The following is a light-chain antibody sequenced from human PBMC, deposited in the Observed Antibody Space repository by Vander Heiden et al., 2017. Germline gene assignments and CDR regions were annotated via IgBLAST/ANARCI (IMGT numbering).Light chain of an antibody. Sequence: QSALTQPASVAGFPGQSIAISCTGTSSRVGSHNYVSWYQQHPGRAPKLIVYDVDSRHSGVSCRFSGSKSGNTTALTNSGLQAEDEADYYCSAYTCSSTLEVFGTGTKVTVL. V-gene: IGLV2-14*01. CDR1: SSRVGSHNY. CDR2: DVD. CDR3: SAYTCSSTLEV. J-gene: IGLJ1*01.